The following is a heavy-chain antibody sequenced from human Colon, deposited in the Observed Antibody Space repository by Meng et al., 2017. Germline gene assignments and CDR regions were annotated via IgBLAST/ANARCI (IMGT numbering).Heavy chain of an antibody. CDR1: GLTFSNYW. D-gene: IGHD3-10*01. J-gene: IGHJ4*02. V-gene: IGHV3-74*01. CDR2: VNTDGTST. CDR3: ASGAGGSGSYAVFDY. Sequence: GGSLRLSCAAPGLTFSNYWFHWVRQVPGMGLEWVSLVNTDGTSTVYADSVKGRFTISRDNANNAVYLQMNNLGVEDTAVYYCASGAGGSGSYAVFDYWGQGTLVTVSS.